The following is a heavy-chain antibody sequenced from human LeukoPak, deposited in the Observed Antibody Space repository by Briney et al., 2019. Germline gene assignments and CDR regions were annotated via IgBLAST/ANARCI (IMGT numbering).Heavy chain of an antibody. J-gene: IGHJ4*02. CDR2: IYYTGDT. V-gene: IGHV4-59*01. CDR1: GGSISGDY. CDR3: ARGLLVGNTGYYFDF. D-gene: IGHD1-26*01. Sequence: SESLSLTCTLSGGSISGDYSACVWQPPEEGLGWVVYIYYTGDTNIRPSLKSRLTLSLDTSKRQFSLKLSSVIAADTAVYFCARGLLVGNTGYYFDFWGQGTPVTVSS.